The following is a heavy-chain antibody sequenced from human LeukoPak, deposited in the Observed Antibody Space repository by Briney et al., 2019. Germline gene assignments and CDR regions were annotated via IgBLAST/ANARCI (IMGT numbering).Heavy chain of an antibody. CDR2: IYYSGST. D-gene: IGHD3-22*01. V-gene: IGHV4-39*07. Sequence: SETLSLTCTVSGGSISSYYWSWIRQPPGKGLEWIGSIYYSGSTYYNPSLKSRVTISVDTSKNQFSLKLSSVTAADTAVYYCARDYYDSSGYYFSLDYWGQGTLVTVSS. J-gene: IGHJ4*02. CDR1: GGSISSYY. CDR3: ARDYYDSSGYYFSLDY.